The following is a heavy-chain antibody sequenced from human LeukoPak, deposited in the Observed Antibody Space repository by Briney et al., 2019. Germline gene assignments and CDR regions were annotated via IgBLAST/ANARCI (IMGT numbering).Heavy chain of an antibody. V-gene: IGHV3-30*02. J-gene: IGHJ4*02. CDR3: ARGVCSGGSCYYYFDY. CDR2: IRYDGSNK. Sequence: GGSLRLSCAASGFTFSSYGMHWVRQAPGKGLEWVAFIRYDGSNKYYADSVKGRFTISRDNSKNTLYLKMNSLRAEDTAVYYCARGVCSGGSCYYYFDYWGQGTLVTVSS. CDR1: GFTFSSYG. D-gene: IGHD2-15*01.